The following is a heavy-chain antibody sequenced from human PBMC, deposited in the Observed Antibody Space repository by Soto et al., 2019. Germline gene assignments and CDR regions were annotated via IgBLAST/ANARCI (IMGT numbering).Heavy chain of an antibody. D-gene: IGHD2-21*01. CDR3: ARGIRNYYGADV. CDR1: GLTFTAYW. V-gene: IGHV3-74*01. CDR2: IKFDGITA. Sequence: GGSLRLSCVASGLTFTAYWMHWVRQAPGQGLVWVSRIKFDGITASYADSVNGRCTISRDNAKNTVYLQMDSLRAEDTGMYYCARGIRNYYGADVWGQGTTVTVSS. J-gene: IGHJ6*02.